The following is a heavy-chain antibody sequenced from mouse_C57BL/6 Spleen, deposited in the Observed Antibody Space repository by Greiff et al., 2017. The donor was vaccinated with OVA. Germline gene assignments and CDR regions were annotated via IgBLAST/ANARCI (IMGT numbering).Heavy chain of an antibody. CDR3: ARSRDYDGSSHYYAMDY. CDR1: GYTFTSYW. D-gene: IGHD1-1*01. V-gene: IGHV1-52*01. Sequence: QVQLQQSGAELVRPGSSVKLSCQASGYTFTSYWMHWVKQRPIQGLEWIGNIDPSDSDTHYNHKFKDKATLTVDKSSSTAYMQLSSLTSEDSAVYYGARSRDYDGSSHYYAMDYWGQGTSVTVSS. J-gene: IGHJ4*01. CDR2: IDPSDSDT.